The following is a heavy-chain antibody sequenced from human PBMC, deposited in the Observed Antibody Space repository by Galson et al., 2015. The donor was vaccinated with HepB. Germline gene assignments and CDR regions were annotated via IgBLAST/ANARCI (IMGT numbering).Heavy chain of an antibody. J-gene: IGHJ6*03. D-gene: IGHD5-12*01. CDR1: GFTFDDYG. Sequence: SLRLSCAASGFTFDDYGMSWVRQAPGKGLEWVAGINWNGGRTSYADSVKGRFTISRDNAKDSLYLQMNSLRAGDTALYHCAKLGGSYYPYYYMDVWGKGTTVTVSS. CDR2: INWNGGRT. V-gene: IGHV3-20*01. CDR3: AKLGGSYYPYYYMDV.